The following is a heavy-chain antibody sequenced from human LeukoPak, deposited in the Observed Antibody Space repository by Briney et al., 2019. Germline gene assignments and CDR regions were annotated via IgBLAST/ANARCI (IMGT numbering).Heavy chain of an antibody. CDR1: GFTFSSYA. V-gene: IGHV3-23*01. D-gene: IGHD6-13*01. J-gene: IGHJ4*02. Sequence: GGSLRLSCAASGFTFSSYAWSWVRQAPGKGLEWVSTISGSGGSTYYADSVKGRLTISRDNSKNTLYLQMNSLRAEDTAVYYCAKLGSSNWDPRVGFDYWGQGTLVTVSS. CDR2: ISGSGGST. CDR3: AKLGSSNWDPRVGFDY.